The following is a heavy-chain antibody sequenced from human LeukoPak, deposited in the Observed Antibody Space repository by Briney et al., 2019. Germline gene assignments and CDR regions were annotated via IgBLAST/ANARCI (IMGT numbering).Heavy chain of an antibody. CDR3: AREEYYDDSGYYFRYFDS. J-gene: IGHJ4*02. D-gene: IGHD3-22*01. V-gene: IGHV4-61*02. Sequence: SETLSLTCSVSGGSISSDNYYWTWDRQPGGRGVEWIGRLHTVGTANYNPSLKTRVPISVHTSRNQFSLRLNSVTAADTAIYYCAREEYYDDSGYYFRYFDSWGQGTLVTVSS. CDR1: GGSISSDNYY. CDR2: LHTVGTA.